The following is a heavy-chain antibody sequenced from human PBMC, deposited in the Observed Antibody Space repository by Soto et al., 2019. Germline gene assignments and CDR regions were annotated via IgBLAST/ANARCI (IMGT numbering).Heavy chain of an antibody. V-gene: IGHV3-30-3*01. CDR3: ARDEIRFSWAYGMDV. CDR1: GFTFSSYA. CDR2: ISYDGSNK. J-gene: IGHJ6*02. Sequence: QVQLVESGGGVVQPGRSLRLSCAASGFTFSSYAMHWVRLAPGKGLEWVAVISYDGSNKYYADSVKGRFTISRDNSKNTLYLQMNSLRAEDTAVYYCARDEIRFSWAYGMDVWGQGTTVTVSS. D-gene: IGHD3-3*01.